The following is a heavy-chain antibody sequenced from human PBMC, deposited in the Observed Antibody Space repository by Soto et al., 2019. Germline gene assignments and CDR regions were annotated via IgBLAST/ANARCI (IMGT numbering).Heavy chain of an antibody. CDR2: IYHSEST. CDR1: GGSISSSNW. J-gene: IGHJ4*02. V-gene: IGHV4-4*02. D-gene: IGHD3-22*01. CDR3: AGGYDSSSPFDY. Sequence: QVHLQESGPGLVKPSGTLSLTCAVSGGSISSSNWWSWVRQPPGKGLEWIGKIYHSESTNFNPSLTSRVTMSIDKSKNQFSLKLVSVTAADTAIYYCAGGYDSSSPFDYWGQGTLVTVSS.